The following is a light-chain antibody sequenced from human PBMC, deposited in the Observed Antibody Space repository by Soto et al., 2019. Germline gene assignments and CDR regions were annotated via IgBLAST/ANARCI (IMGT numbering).Light chain of an antibody. CDR2: AAS. Sequence: DIHLTQSPSFLFASVGDRVTITCRASQDVGHFLAWYQQKPGKAPKLLMYAASTLQSDVPARFRGSGSGTEFTLTITSLQHEDFATYYCQQLDSYLSFTFGGGTKVEI. V-gene: IGKV1-9*01. J-gene: IGKJ4*01. CDR1: QDVGHF. CDR3: QQLDSYLSFT.